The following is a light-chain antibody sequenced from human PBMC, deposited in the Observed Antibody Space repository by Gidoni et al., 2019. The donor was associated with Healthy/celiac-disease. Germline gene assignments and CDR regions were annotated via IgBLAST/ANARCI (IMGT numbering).Light chain of an antibody. J-gene: IGKJ2*01. V-gene: IGKV4-1*01. CDR3: QQYYSTPHT. Sequence: IVMTQSPDSLAVSLGERATINYKSSQSVLYSSNNKNYLAWYQQKPGQPPKLLIYWASTRESGVPDRFSGSGSGTDFTLTISSLQAEDVAVYYCQQYYSTPHTFGQGTKLEIK. CDR2: WAS. CDR1: QSVLYSSNNKNY.